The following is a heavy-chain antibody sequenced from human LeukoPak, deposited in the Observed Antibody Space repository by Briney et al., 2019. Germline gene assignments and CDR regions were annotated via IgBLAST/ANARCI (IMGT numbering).Heavy chain of an antibody. CDR1: GFTFSYHA. CDR3: ARGERGWFDP. Sequence: GGSLRLSCTGSGFTFSYHALHWVRQAPGRGLQWLTVISYDGRNEYYADSVTGRFTISRDNSKNTVFLQLNSLRAEDTAVYYCARGERGWFDPWGQGTLVTVSS. V-gene: IGHV3-30*04. D-gene: IGHD1-1*01. CDR2: ISYDGRNE. J-gene: IGHJ5*02.